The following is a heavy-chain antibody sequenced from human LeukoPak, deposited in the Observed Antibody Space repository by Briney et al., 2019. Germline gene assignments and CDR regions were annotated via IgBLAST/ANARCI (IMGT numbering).Heavy chain of an antibody. CDR1: GGSLSSSSYY. J-gene: IGHJ3*02. D-gene: IGHD3-16*02. CDR3: AKSNGYRLVYI. Sequence: PSETLSLTCTVSGGSLSSSSYYWGWVRQPPGRGGEWVGNIFYSGSTYYSPSRKRRVTISLNTSRNQFSLKVNSVTAADTAVYYCAKSNGYRLVYIWGQGTLVTVSS. CDR2: IFYSGST. V-gene: IGHV4-39*07.